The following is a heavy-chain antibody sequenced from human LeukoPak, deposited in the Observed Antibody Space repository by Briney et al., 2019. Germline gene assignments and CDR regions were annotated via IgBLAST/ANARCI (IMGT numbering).Heavy chain of an antibody. CDR1: GGSISSGSYY. J-gene: IGHJ4*02. CDR3: ASDSSGYYPY. Sequence: SQTLSLTCTVSGGSISSGSYYWSWIRQPAGKGLEWIGRIYTSGSTNYNPSLKSRVTISADTSTNQFSPKLSSVTAADTAVYYCASDSSGYYPYWGQGTLVTVSS. D-gene: IGHD3-22*01. V-gene: IGHV4-61*02. CDR2: IYTSGST.